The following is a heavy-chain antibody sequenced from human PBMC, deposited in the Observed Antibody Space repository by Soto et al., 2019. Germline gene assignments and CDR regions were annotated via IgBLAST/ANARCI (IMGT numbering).Heavy chain of an antibody. J-gene: IGHJ1*01. D-gene: IGHD2-15*01. Sequence: PGGSLRLSCAASGFTFRTYAMSWVRQAPGEGLEWVAGLFGSGGGISYADSVKGRFTISRDNSRNTLYLQMNSLRAEDTAVYYCARDRCSGGNCDSAAEYFQYWGQGTLVTVSS. V-gene: IGHV3-23*01. CDR3: ARDRCSGGNCDSAAEYFQY. CDR2: LFGSGGGI. CDR1: GFTFRTYA.